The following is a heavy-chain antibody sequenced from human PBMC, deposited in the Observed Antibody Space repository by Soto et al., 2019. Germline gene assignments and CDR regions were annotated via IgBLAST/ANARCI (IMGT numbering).Heavy chain of an antibody. V-gene: IGHV3-23*01. D-gene: IGHD2-8*01. Sequence: EVQLLESGGGLVKSGGSLRLSCVASGCTFSKYAMTWVRQAPGKGLEWVSSISSNGMTTDYADSVKGRFTISRDNSRNTLSLQMDRLRGDDAALYYFAKDKYTNSVRRVWFFDFWGRGTLVTVSS. CDR2: ISSNGMTT. CDR1: GCTFSKYA. J-gene: IGHJ2*01. CDR3: AKDKYTNSVRRVWFFDF.